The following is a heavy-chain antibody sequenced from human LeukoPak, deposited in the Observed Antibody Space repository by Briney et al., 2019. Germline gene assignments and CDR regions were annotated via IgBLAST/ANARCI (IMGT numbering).Heavy chain of an antibody. V-gene: IGHV1-18*03. CDR3: ARARSWYGYYYYMDV. Sequence: SVKVSCKASGCTFRTFAISWVRQAPGPGLEGMGWISAYNGNTNYAQKLHGRVTMTTDPSTSKVYMELRSLRSEDMAVYYCARARSWYGYYYYMDVWGKGTTVTVSS. D-gene: IGHD6-13*01. CDR2: ISAYNGNT. J-gene: IGHJ6*03. CDR1: GCTFRTFA.